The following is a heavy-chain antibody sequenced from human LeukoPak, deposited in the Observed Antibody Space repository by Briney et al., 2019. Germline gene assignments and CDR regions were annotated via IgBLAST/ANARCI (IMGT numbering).Heavy chain of an antibody. J-gene: IGHJ4*02. CDR1: GFTFSSYW. V-gene: IGHV3-74*01. CDR3: ARAPHGDNGYTAEVADY. D-gene: IGHD3-16*01. CDR2: INSDGSST. Sequence: GGSLRLSCAASGFTFSSYWMHWVRQAPGKGLVWVSRINSDGSSTSYADSVKGRFTISRDNSKNTLYLQMNSLRAEDTAVYYCARAPHGDNGYTAEVADYWGQGTLVTVSS.